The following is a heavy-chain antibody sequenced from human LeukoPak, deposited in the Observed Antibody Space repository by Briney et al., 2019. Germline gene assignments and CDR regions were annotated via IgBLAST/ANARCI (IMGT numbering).Heavy chain of an antibody. Sequence: GGSLRLSCAASGFTFSHYSMNWVRQAPGKGLEWVSAISDSGGITYYADSVKGRFTISRDNSKNTLYLQMNSLRAEDTAIYYCAKASAVRGYYYYGMDVWGQGTTVTVSS. J-gene: IGHJ6*02. CDR3: AKASAVRGYYYYGMDV. CDR1: GFTFSHYS. CDR2: ISDSGGIT. V-gene: IGHV3-23*01. D-gene: IGHD3-10*02.